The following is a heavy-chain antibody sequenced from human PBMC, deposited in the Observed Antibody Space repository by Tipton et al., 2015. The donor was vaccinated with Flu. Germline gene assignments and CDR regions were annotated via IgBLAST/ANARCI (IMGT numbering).Heavy chain of an antibody. CDR1: GGSISSYY. V-gene: IGHV4-59*01. D-gene: IGHD3-22*01. CDR3: ARVRGYHFDY. J-gene: IGHJ4*02. Sequence: TLSLTCTVSGGSISSYYWSWIRQPPGKGLEWIGYIYYSGSTNYNPTLKSRVTISVDTSKNQFSLKLSSVTAADTAVYYCARVRGYHFDYWGQGTLVTVSS. CDR2: IYYSGST.